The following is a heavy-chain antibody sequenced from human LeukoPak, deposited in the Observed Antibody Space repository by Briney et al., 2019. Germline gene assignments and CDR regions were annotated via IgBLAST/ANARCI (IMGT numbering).Heavy chain of an antibody. CDR3: ARGRGGTMVRGRYYYYYMDV. V-gene: IGHV1-69*01. Sequence: GASVKVSCKASGGTFSSYAISWVRQAPGQGLEWMGGIIPIFGTANYAQKFQGRVTITADESTSTAYTELSSLRSEDTAVYYCARGRGGTMVRGRYYYYYMDVWGKGTTVTISS. D-gene: IGHD3-10*01. CDR1: GGTFSSYA. CDR2: IIPIFGTA. J-gene: IGHJ6*03.